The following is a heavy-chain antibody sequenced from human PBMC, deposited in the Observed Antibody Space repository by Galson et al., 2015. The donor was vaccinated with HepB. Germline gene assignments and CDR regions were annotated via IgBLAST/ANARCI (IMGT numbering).Heavy chain of an antibody. V-gene: IGHV3-7*03. CDR1: GFTFSSYW. Sequence: SLRLSCAASGFTFSSYWMTWVRQAQGKGLEWVANIKQDGSEKYYVDSVKGRFTISRDNAQNSLYLQMNSLRAEDTAVYYCAKTISAAPGWFDPRGQGTLVTVSS. CDR2: IKQDGSEK. J-gene: IGHJ5*02. D-gene: IGHD6-13*01. CDR3: AKTISAAPGWFDP.